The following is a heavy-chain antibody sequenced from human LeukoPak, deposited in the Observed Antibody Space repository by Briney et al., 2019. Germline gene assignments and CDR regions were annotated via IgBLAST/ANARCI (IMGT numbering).Heavy chain of an antibody. CDR1: GYTFTGYY. D-gene: IGHD1-26*01. Sequence: ASVKVSCKASGYTFTGYYMHWVRQAPGQGLEWMGWISAYNGNTNYAQKLQGRVTMTTDTSTSTAYMELRSLRSDDTAVYYCARRGATTSAFDYWGQGTLVTVSS. J-gene: IGHJ4*02. V-gene: IGHV1-18*04. CDR3: ARRGATTSAFDY. CDR2: ISAYNGNT.